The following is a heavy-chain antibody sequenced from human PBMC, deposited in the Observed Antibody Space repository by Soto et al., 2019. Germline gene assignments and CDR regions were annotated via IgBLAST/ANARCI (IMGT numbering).Heavy chain of an antibody. D-gene: IGHD2-2*01. J-gene: IGHJ6*02. Sequence: SETLSLTCAVSGGSISSTNWWSWVRQSPGKGLEWIGEIYHSGSTNYNPSLKSRVSISVDRSKNQFSLKLSSVTAADTAVYSCARHSGYCSGSSCYGYYTLDVWGQGTTVTVSS. CDR1: GGSISSTNW. V-gene: IGHV4-4*02. CDR3: ARHSGYCSGSSCYGYYTLDV. CDR2: IYHSGST.